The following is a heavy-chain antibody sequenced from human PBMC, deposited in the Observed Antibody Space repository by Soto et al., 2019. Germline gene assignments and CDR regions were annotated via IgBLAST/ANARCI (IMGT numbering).Heavy chain of an antibody. CDR1: GGSISSYG. V-gene: IGHV4-59*01. J-gene: IGHJ6*03. CDR2: IYYSGST. D-gene: IGHD3-10*01. Sequence: SETLSVTCSVAGGSISSYGGSWIRQHPGKGLEWIGYIYYSGSTNYNPSLKSRVTISVDTSKNQFSLKLSSVTAADTAVYYCARDRITMVRGVIISYMDVWGKGTTVTVSS. CDR3: ARDRITMVRGVIISYMDV.